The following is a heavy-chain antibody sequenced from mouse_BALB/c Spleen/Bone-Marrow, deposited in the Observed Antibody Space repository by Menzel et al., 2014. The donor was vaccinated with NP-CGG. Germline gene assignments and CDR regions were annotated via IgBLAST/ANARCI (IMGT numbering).Heavy chain of an antibody. D-gene: IGHD2-4*01. CDR1: GYSFTGYF. CDR2: INPYTGDT. J-gene: IGHJ1*01. Sequence: EVQRVESGPELLKPGASVKISCKASGYSFTGYFMNWVKQSHGKSLEWIGRINPYTGDTFYNQKFKGKATLTVDKSSSTAHMELLSLTSEDSAVYYRGGVYYDYDVYFDVWGAGTTVTVSS. V-gene: IGHV1-37*01. CDR3: GGVYYDYDVYFDV.